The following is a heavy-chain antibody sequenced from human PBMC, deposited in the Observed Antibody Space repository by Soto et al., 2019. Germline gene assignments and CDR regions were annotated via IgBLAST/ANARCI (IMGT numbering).Heavy chain of an antibody. J-gene: IGHJ2*01. D-gene: IGHD6-13*01. CDR2: LDNTGTA. CDR1: GVSISDGHY. Sequence: KPSETLSLTCTASGVSISDGHYWGWIRQPPGKGLEWIGSLDNTGTAYYNPSLKSRVTLSVDTSKNQFSVKLTSVTAADTAVYCCAGPSATIYYSHSRAWYFHLWGRATLVTVSS. V-gene: IGHV4-39*01. CDR3: AGPSATIYYSHSRAWYFHL.